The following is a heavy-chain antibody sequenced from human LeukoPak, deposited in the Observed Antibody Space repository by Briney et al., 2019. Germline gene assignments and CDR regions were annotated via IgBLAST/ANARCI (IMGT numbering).Heavy chain of an antibody. V-gene: IGHV4-4*09. D-gene: IGHD6-19*01. J-gene: IGHJ4*02. CDR1: GGSISSYY. CDR2: IYTSGST. Sequence: SETLSLTCTVSGGSISSYYWSWIRQPPGKGLEWIGYIYTSGSTNYNPSLKSRVTISVDTSKNQFSLKLSSVTAADTAVYYCARNSTVAGTRYWGQGTLVTVSS. CDR3: ARNSTVAGTRY.